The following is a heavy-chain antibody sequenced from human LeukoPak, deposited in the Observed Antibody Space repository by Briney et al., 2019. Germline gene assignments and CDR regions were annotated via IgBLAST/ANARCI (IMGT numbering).Heavy chain of an antibody. CDR1: GGSFSDYY. J-gene: IGHJ4*02. CDR2: IFSSGRT. CDR3: ARGASPSDY. Sequence: SETLSLTCTVSGGSFSDYYWSWVRQPPGKGLEWISYIFSSGRTSYNPSLKSRVTISMDTSKSQFSLKLSSVTAADTAVYYCARGASPSDYWGQGTLVTVSS. V-gene: IGHV4-59*01.